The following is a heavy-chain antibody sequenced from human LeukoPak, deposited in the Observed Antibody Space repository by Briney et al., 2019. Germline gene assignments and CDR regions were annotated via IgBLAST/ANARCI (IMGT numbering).Heavy chain of an antibody. CDR1: GFTFSSHW. J-gene: IGHJ4*02. V-gene: IGHV3-74*01. Sequence: PGGSLRLSCAASGFTFSSHWMHWVRQAPGRGLVWVPRINSDGSSKSYADSVKGRFTISRDNAKNTLYLQMNSLRAGDTAVYYCSRDQYDSGVGGDWGQGTLVTVSS. CDR2: INSDGSSK. D-gene: IGHD3-22*01. CDR3: SRDQYDSGVGGD.